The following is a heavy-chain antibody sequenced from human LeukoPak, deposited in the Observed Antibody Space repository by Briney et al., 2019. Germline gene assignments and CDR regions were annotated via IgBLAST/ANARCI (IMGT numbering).Heavy chain of an antibody. CDR2: IYHSGST. V-gene: IGHV4-38-2*02. D-gene: IGHD3-3*01. CDR3: ARVIPGVTIFGVVITHFDY. J-gene: IGHJ4*02. CDR1: GYSISSGYY. Sequence: PSETLSLTCTVSGYSISSGYYWGWIRQPPGKGLEWIGSIYHSGSTYYNPSLKSRVTISVDTSKNQFSLKLSSVTAADTAVYYCARVIPGVTIFGVVITHFDYWGQGTLVTVSS.